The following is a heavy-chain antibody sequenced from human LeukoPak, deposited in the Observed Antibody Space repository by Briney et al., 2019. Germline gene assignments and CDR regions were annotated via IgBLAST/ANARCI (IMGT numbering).Heavy chain of an antibody. J-gene: IGHJ4*02. CDR1: GFTFSSYA. CDR3: ARSLQTGDAVYY. CDR2: ISGSSGNI. Sequence: QPGGSLRLSCAASGFTFSSYAMNWVRQAPGKGLEWVSYISGSSGNIYYADSVKGRFTISRDNAKNSLYLQMNSLRDEDTALYYCARSLQTGDAVYYWGQGTLVTVSS. V-gene: IGHV3-48*02. D-gene: IGHD7-27*01.